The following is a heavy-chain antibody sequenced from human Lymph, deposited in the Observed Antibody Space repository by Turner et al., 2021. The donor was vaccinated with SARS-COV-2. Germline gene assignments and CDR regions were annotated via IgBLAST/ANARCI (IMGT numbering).Heavy chain of an antibody. CDR3: ARDDREFWSGYYTHYYYYGMDV. Sequence: QVQLVESGGVVVQPGRALRLTCAASGFPFRRYAMLWFRQAPGKGLEWVAVISYDGSNKNYADSVKGRFTITRDNSKNTLYLQMNSLRAEDTAVYYCARDDREFWSGYYTHYYYYGMDVWGQGTTVTVSS. J-gene: IGHJ6*02. CDR1: GFPFRRYA. V-gene: IGHV3-30*04. D-gene: IGHD3-3*01. CDR2: ISYDGSNK.